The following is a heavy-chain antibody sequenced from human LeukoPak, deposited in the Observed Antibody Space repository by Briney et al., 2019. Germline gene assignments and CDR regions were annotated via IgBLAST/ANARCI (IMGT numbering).Heavy chain of an antibody. CDR3: ARERGTYYYDSSGYYS. CDR2: IIPIFGIA. V-gene: IGHV1-69*04. CDR1: GGTFSSYA. J-gene: IGHJ4*02. D-gene: IGHD3-22*01. Sequence: ASVKVSCKASGGTFSSYAISWVRQAPGQGLEWMGRIIPIFGIANYARKFQGRVTITADKSTSTAYMELSSLRSEDTAVYYCARERGTYYYDSSGYYSWGQGTLVTVSS.